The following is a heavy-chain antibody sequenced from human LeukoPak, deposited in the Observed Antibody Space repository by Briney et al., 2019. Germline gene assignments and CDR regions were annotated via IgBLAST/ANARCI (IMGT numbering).Heavy chain of an antibody. J-gene: IGHJ6*03. Sequence: ASVKVSCKASGGTFSSYAISWVRQAPGQGLEWMGRIIPILGIANYAQKFQGRVTITADKSTSTAYMELSSLRSEDTAVYYCARAPRGYDFWSGYTHTGYYYMDVWGKGTTVTVSS. D-gene: IGHD3-3*01. CDR3: ARAPRGYDFWSGYTHTGYYYMDV. V-gene: IGHV1-69*04. CDR1: GGTFSSYA. CDR2: IIPILGIA.